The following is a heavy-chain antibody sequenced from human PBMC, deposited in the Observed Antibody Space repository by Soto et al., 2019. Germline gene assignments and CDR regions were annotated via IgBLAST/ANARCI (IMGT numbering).Heavy chain of an antibody. CDR3: ARHDCISTSCYYYYYYGMDV. CDR2: IIPIFGTA. Sequence: ASVKVSCKASGGTFSSYAISWGRQAPGQRLEWLGGIIPIFGTANYAQKFQGRVTITADESTSTAYMELSSLRSEDTAVYYCARHDCISTSCYYYYYYGMDVWGQGTTVTVSS. CDR1: GGTFSSYA. V-gene: IGHV1-69*13. D-gene: IGHD2-2*01. J-gene: IGHJ6*02.